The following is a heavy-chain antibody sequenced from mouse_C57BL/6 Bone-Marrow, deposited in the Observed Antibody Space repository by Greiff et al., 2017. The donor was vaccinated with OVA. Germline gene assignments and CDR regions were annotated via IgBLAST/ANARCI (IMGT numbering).Heavy chain of an antibody. V-gene: IGHV8-12*01. CDR3: ARRKITTVVAGGFDY. CDR1: GFSLSTSGMG. CDR2: IYWDDDK. J-gene: IGHJ2*01. D-gene: IGHD1-1*01. Sequence: QVTLKESGPGILQSSQTLSLTCSFSGFSLSTSGMGVSWLRQPSGKGLEWLAHIYWDDDKRYNPSLKSRLTISKDTSRNQVFLKITSVDTADTATYYGARRKITTVVAGGFDYWGQGTTLTVSS.